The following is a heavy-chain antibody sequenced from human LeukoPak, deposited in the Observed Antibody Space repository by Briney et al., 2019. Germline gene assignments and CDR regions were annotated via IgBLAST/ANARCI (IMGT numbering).Heavy chain of an antibody. D-gene: IGHD6-6*01. CDR1: GGSISSYY. J-gene: IGHJ4*02. V-gene: IGHV4-59*01. Sequence: SSETLSLTCTVAGGSISSYYWSWIRQPPGKGLEWIGYIYYSGSTNCNPSLKSRVTISVDTSKNQFSLKLSSVTAADTAVYYCARVMDSSSSSGDYWGQGTLVTASS. CDR3: ARVMDSSSSSGDY. CDR2: IYYSGST.